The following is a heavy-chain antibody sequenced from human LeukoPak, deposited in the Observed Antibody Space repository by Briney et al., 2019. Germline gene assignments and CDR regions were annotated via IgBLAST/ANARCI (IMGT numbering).Heavy chain of an antibody. V-gene: IGHV4-61*02. CDR1: GGSISSGSYY. Sequence: SQTLSLTCTVSGGSISSGSYYWSWIRQPAGKGLEWIGRIYTSGSTNYNPSLKSRVTISVDTSKNQFSLKLSSVTAADTAVYYCARDLEVAGEGPNWFDPWGQGTLVTVSS. CDR3: ARDLEVAGEGPNWFDP. J-gene: IGHJ5*02. CDR2: IYTSGST. D-gene: IGHD4-17*01.